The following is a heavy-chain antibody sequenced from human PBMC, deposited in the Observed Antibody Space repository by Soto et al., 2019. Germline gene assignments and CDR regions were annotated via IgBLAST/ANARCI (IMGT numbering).Heavy chain of an antibody. J-gene: IGHJ3*02. D-gene: IGHD5-12*01. CDR2: ISGSGGST. CDR3: AKDRNSGLFKKDDAFDI. Sequence: GSLRLSCAASGFTFSSYAMSWVRQAPGKGLEWVSAISGSGGSTYYADSGKGRFTISRDNSKNTLYLQMNSLRAEDTAVYYCAKDRNSGLFKKDDAFDIWGQGTMVTVSS. V-gene: IGHV3-23*01. CDR1: GFTFSSYA.